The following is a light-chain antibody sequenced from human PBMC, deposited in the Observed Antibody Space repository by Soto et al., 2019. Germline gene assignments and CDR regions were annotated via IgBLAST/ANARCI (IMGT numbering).Light chain of an antibody. CDR2: WAS. CDR3: QQYHTTPLT. V-gene: IGKV4-1*01. Sequence: DIVMTQSPDSLPVSLGERATINCKSSQSVLYSSNNRNFLAWYQQKPGQPPKLLIYWASTRESGVPDRFSGSGSGTDVTLTISSLQAEDVAVYYCQQYHTTPLTFGGGTKVEI. CDR1: QSVLYSSNNRNF. J-gene: IGKJ4*01.